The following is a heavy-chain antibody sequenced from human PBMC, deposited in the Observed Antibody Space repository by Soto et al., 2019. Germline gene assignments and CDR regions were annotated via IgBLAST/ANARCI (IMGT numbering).Heavy chain of an antibody. V-gene: IGHV3-21*01. Sequence: TGGSLRLSCTVSGFAFNNYGISWVRQAPGKGLEWVSSISKSDYTYYSDSEKSRFTISRDNAKNSVSLQMNTLRVEDTAVYYCAREDSIIIPAVSDFWGQGTLVTVSS. CDR2: ISKSDYT. D-gene: IGHD2-2*01. CDR3: AREDSIIIPAVSDF. J-gene: IGHJ4*02. CDR1: GFAFNNYG.